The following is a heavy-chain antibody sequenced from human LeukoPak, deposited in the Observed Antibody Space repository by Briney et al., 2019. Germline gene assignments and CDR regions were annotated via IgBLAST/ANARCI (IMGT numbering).Heavy chain of an antibody. CDR1: GFTFSSNA. CDR2: ISTGGSTI. J-gene: IGHJ3*02. Sequence: GGSLRLSYAASGFTFSSNAMSWVRQAPGKGLEWVSYISTGGSTIYYADSVKGRFTISRDNANNSLYLRLNSLRAEDTAVYFCARNKDSSRWFDAFDIWGQGTMVTVSS. CDR3: ARNKDSSRWFDAFDI. V-gene: IGHV3-48*04. D-gene: IGHD6-13*01.